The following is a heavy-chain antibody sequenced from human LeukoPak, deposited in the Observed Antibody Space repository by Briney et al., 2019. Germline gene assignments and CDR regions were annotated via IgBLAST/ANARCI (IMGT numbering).Heavy chain of an antibody. CDR2: IKQDGSEK. CDR3: ARGQGYAYYYYMDV. D-gene: IGHD1-1*01. CDR1: GFTFSSYW. J-gene: IGHJ6*03. V-gene: IGHV3-7*03. Sequence: GGSLRLSCAASGFTFSSYWMSWVRQAPGKGLEWVANIKQDGSEKYYADSVKGRFTISRDNAKNSLYLQMNSLRAEDTALYYCARGQGYAYYYYMDVWGKGTTVTVSS.